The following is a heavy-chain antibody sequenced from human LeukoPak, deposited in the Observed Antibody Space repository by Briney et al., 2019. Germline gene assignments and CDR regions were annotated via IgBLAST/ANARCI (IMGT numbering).Heavy chain of an antibody. CDR1: GYTFTSYG. CDR3: AGVSPWDIVVVVAATPPDY. J-gene: IGHJ4*02. Sequence: GASVKVSCKASGYTFTSYGISWVRQAPGQGLEWMGWISAYNGNTNYAQKLQGRVTMTTDTSTSTAYMELRSLRSDDTAVYYCAGVSPWDIVVVVAATPPDYWGQGTLVTVSS. D-gene: IGHD2-15*01. CDR2: ISAYNGNT. V-gene: IGHV1-18*01.